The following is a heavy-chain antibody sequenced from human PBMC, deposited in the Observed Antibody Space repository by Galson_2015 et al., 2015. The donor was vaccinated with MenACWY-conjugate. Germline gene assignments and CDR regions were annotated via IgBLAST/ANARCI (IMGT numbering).Heavy chain of an antibody. CDR3: AKSRGASFYFDS. J-gene: IGHJ4*02. V-gene: IGHV3-7*01. D-gene: IGHD1-26*01. CDR2: IKKQDGSEK. CDR1: GFTFSNYW. Sequence: SLRLSCAASGFTFSNYWMTWVRQAPGMGLEWVANIKKQDGSEKYYVDSVKGRFTLSRDNAKSSLYLQMNSLRAEDTAVFYCAKSRGASFYFDSWGQGTLVTVSS.